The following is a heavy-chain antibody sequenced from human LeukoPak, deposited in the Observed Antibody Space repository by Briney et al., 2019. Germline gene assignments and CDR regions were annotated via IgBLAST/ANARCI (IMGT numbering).Heavy chain of an antibody. CDR2: ISYDGSNK. D-gene: IGHD3-22*01. CDR3: AREGYYYDSSGYNYYYGMDV. J-gene: IGHJ6*02. Sequence: GGSLRLSCAASGFTFSSYGMHWVRQAPGKGLEWVAVISYDGSNKYYADSVKGRFTISRDNSKNTLYLQMNSLRAEDTAVYYCAREGYYYDSSGYNYYYGMDVWGQGTTVTVSS. V-gene: IGHV3-30*03. CDR1: GFTFSSYG.